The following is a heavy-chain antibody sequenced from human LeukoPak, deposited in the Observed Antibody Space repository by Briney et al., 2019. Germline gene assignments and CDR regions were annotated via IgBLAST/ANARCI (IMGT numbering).Heavy chain of an antibody. J-gene: IGHJ4*02. Sequence: ASVKVSCKASGYTFTTYGISWVRQAPGQGLEWMGWISPYNGNTNYAQKLQGRVTLTTDTSTSTAYMELRSLRSDDTAVYYCARDRAVVVAATDYWGQGTLVTVSS. D-gene: IGHD2-15*01. CDR3: ARDRAVVVAATDY. V-gene: IGHV1-18*01. CDR1: GYTFTTYG. CDR2: ISPYNGNT.